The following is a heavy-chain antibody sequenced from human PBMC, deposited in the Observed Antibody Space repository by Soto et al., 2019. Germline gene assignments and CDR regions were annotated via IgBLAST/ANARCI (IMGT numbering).Heavy chain of an antibody. CDR3: ARLGEDCIIANCRCFDP. J-gene: IGHJ5*02. V-gene: IGHV4-59*12. Sequence: SETLSLTCTVSGGSISSYYWSWIRQSPGKGPEWIGYVYHSGTTNYNPSLESRVTMSLDTSNNQFSLKLNSVTAADTAVYYCARLGEDCIIANCRCFDPWGPGTLVTVSS. D-gene: IGHD2-2*01. CDR1: GGSISSYY. CDR2: VYHSGTT.